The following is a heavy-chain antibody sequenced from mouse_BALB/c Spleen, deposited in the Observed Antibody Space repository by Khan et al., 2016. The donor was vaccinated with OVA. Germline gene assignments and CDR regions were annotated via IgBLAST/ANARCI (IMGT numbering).Heavy chain of an antibody. V-gene: IGHV2-9*02. CDR1: GFSLTSYG. CDR2: ICAGGSS. D-gene: IGHD1-3*01. CDR3: DRLEDI. J-gene: IGHJ2*01. Sequence: VQLQESGPGLVAPSQSLSLSCTASGFSLTSYGVHWVRQPPGKGLEWLGVICAGGSSNYNSALMSRLSISKDNSKSQVFIKMNGLQTDDTAMYYCDRLEDIWGQGTTLTVSS.